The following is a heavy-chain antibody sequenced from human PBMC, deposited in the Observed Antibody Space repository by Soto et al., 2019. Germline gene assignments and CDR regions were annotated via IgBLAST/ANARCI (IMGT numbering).Heavy chain of an antibody. CDR3: ARGYEVGAIDY. J-gene: IGHJ4*02. Sequence: ASVKVSCKASGYTFSTSGMSWLRQAPGQGLEWMGWISTYNGDTNDAPKFQDRVTMTSDTSTSTVYMELRSLRSDDTAVYYCARGYEVGAIDYWGQGTLVTVSS. CDR1: GYTFSTSG. D-gene: IGHD1-26*01. V-gene: IGHV1-18*01. CDR2: ISTYNGDT.